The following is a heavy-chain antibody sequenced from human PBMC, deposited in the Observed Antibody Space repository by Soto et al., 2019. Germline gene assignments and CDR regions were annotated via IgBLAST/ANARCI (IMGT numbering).Heavy chain of an antibody. D-gene: IGHD1-26*01. J-gene: IGHJ6*02. CDR2: VYYSGST. V-gene: IGHV4-61*01. CDR1: GASVSSSNHY. CDR3: VHLSGSLYHYYGLDV. Sequence: KASETLSLTCTVSGASVSSSNHYWSWVRQPPGKGLEWIGYVYYSGSTNSNPSLKSRVTLSLDTSRSQFSLKLNSVTAADTAVYYCVHLSGSLYHYYGLDVWGQGTTVTVSS.